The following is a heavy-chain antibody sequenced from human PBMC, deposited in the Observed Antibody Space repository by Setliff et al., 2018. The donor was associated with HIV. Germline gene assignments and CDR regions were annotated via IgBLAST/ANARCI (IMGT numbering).Heavy chain of an antibody. CDR1: GYSLTDYY. CDR3: ARGMDYYDTSGYYQYYFDY. J-gene: IGHJ4*02. CDR2: INPKSDGT. V-gene: IGHV1-2*04. Sequence: ASVKVSCKASGYSLTDYYIHWVRQAPGQGLEWMGWINPKSDGTNYAQKFQGWITMTRDTSISTAYMELSRLRSDDTAVYYCARGMDYYDTSGYYQYYFDYWGQGTMVTVSS. D-gene: IGHD3-22*01.